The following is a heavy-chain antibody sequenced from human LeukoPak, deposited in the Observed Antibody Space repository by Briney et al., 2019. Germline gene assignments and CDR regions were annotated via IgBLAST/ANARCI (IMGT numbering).Heavy chain of an antibody. CDR2: IYYSGST. Sequence: SETLSLTCTVSGGSISSSSYYWGWIRQPPGKGLEWIGSIYYSGSTYYNPSLKSRVTISVDTSKNQFSLKLSSVTAADTAVYYCATTHMATRTFDYWGQGTLVTVSS. CDR3: ATTHMATRTFDY. D-gene: IGHD5-12*01. J-gene: IGHJ4*02. CDR1: GGSISSSSYY. V-gene: IGHV4-39*07.